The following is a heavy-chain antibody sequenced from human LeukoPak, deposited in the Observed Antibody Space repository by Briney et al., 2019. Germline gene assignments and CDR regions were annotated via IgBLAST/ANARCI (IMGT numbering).Heavy chain of an antibody. V-gene: IGHV3-30*02. D-gene: IGHD3-3*01. CDR3: ELFYDFWSDTGPS. J-gene: IGHJ4*02. Sequence: GGSLRLSCAASGFTFSSYGMHWVRQAPGKGLEWVAFIRYDGSNKYYADSVKGRFTISRDNSKNTLYLQMNSLRAEDTAVYYCELFYDFWSDTGPSWGQGTLVTVSS. CDR2: IRYDGSNK. CDR1: GFTFSSYG.